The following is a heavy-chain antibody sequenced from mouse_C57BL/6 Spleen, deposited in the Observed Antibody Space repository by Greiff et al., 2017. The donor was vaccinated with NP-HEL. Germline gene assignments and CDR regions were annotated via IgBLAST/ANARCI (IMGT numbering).Heavy chain of an antibody. D-gene: IGHD2-5*01. V-gene: IGHV2-4*01. CDR2: IWSGGST. CDR3: AKNYYSNSLYAMDY. Sequence: VQLVESGPGLVQPSQSLSITCTVSGFSLTSYGVHWVRQPPGKGLEWLGVIWSGGSTDYNAAFISRLSISKDNSKSQVFFKMNSLQADDTAIYYCAKNYYSNSLYAMDYWGQGTSVTVSS. J-gene: IGHJ4*01. CDR1: GFSLTSYG.